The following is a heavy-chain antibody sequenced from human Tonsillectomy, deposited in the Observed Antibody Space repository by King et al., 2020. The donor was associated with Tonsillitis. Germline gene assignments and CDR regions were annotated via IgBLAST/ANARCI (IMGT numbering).Heavy chain of an antibody. D-gene: IGHD4-17*01. CDR2: IRSKANTYAT. Sequence: VQLVESGGGLVQPGGSLKLSCAASGFTFSGSAMHWVRQASGKGLEWVGRIRSKANTYATAYAASVKGRFTISRDDSKNKAYLQMNSLKTEDTAVYYCTSGGYGDYGGYYYYYYMDVWGKGTTVTVSS. CDR1: GFTFSGSA. CDR3: TSGGYGDYGGYYYYYYMDV. V-gene: IGHV3-73*02. J-gene: IGHJ6*03.